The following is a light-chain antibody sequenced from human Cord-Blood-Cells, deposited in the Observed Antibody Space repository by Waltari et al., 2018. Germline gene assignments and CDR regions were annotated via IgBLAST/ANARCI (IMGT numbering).Light chain of an antibody. V-gene: IGKV1-39*01. CDR1: QSISSD. CDR2: AAS. CDR3: QQSYSTPYT. Sequence: DIQMTQSPSPLSASVGDKVTLTCRASQSISSDLNWYQQKPGKAPKLLIYAASSLQSGVPSRFSGSGSGTDFTLTISSLQPEDFATYYCQQSYSTPYTFGQGTKLEIK. J-gene: IGKJ2*01.